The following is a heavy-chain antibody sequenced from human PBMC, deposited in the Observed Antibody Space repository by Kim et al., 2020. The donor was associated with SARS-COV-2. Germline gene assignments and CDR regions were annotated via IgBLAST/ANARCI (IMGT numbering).Heavy chain of an antibody. V-gene: IGHV3-23*01. Sequence: YYADSVKGRFTISRDNSKNTLYLQMNSLRAEDTAVYYCANGGVGATVFDYWGQGTLVTVSS. CDR3: ANGGVGATVFDY. J-gene: IGHJ4*02. D-gene: IGHD1-26*01.